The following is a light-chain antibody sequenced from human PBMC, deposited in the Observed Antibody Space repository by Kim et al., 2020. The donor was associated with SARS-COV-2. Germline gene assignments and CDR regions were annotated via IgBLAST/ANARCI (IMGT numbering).Light chain of an antibody. CDR3: SSYTSSSTVV. CDR2: DVS. CDR1: SSDVGGYNY. Sequence: GQSIAISCTGTSSDVGGYNYVSWYQQHPGKAPKLMIYDVSNRPSGVSNRFSGSKSGNTASLTISGLQAEDEADYYCSSYTSSSTVVFGGGTKLTVL. J-gene: IGLJ2*01. V-gene: IGLV2-14*03.